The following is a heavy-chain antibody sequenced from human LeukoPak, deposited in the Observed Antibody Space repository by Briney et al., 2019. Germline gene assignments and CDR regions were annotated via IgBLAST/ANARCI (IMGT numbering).Heavy chain of an antibody. Sequence: TGRSLRLSCAASGFTFSSYGMHWVRQAPGKGLEWVAFIWYDGSNKYYADSVKGRFTISRDNSKNTLYLQMNSLRAEDTAVYYCARDLRGDYDSRGYHSLFDYWGQGTLVTVSS. V-gene: IGHV3-33*01. J-gene: IGHJ4*02. CDR3: ARDLRGDYDSRGYHSLFDY. D-gene: IGHD3-22*01. CDR2: IWYDGSNK. CDR1: GFTFSSYG.